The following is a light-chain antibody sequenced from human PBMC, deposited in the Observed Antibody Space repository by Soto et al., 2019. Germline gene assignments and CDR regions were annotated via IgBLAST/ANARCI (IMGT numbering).Light chain of an antibody. J-gene: IGKJ5*01. CDR3: QQYGSSSIT. CDR1: QSVGSIY. V-gene: IGKV3-20*01. Sequence: VLTQSPGTLSLSPGERATLSCRASQSVGSIYLAWYQQRPGQAPRLLIYGASNRATGIPVRFSGSGSGTDFTLTISGLEPEDFAVYYCQQYGSSSITFGQGTRLEIK. CDR2: GAS.